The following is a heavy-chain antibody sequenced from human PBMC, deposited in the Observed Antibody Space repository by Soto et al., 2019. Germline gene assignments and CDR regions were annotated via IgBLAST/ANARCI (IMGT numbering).Heavy chain of an antibody. J-gene: IGHJ6*03. V-gene: IGHV5-51*01. D-gene: IGHD6-13*01. Sequence: GESLKISCKSSGYSFTNYWIGWVRQMPGKGPEWMGIIYPGDSDTRYSPSFQGQVTISADKSISTAYLQWSSLKASDTAMYYCASVSIAAAGRYYYYMDVWGKGTTVTVSS. CDR2: IYPGDSDT. CDR1: GYSFTNYW. CDR3: ASVSIAAAGRYYYYMDV.